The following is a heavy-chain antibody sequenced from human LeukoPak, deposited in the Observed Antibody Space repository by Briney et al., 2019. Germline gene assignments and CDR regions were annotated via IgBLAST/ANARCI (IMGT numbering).Heavy chain of an antibody. Sequence: GGSLRPSCAASGFTFSSYSMNWVRQAPGKGLEWASSISSSSSYIYYADSVKGRFTISRDNAKNSLYLQMNSLRAEDTAVYYCARAVYCSSTSCYRGYFDYWGQGTLVTVSS. V-gene: IGHV3-21*01. CDR2: ISSSSSYI. CDR3: ARAVYCSSTSCYRGYFDY. CDR1: GFTFSSYS. D-gene: IGHD2-2*01. J-gene: IGHJ4*02.